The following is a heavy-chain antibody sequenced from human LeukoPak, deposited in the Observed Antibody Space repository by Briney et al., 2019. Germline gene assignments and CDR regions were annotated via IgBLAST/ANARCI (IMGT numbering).Heavy chain of an antibody. CDR2: IYSGGST. CDR3: ARGYSSGWPDF. V-gene: IGHV3-53*01. J-gene: IGHJ4*02. Sequence: GGSLRLSCAASGFTVSNNYMSWVRQAPGKGLEWVSVIYSGGSTYYADSVRGRFTISRDNSKNTLYLQMNSLRAEDTALYFCARGYSSGWPDFWGQGTLVTVSS. CDR1: GFTVSNNY. D-gene: IGHD6-25*01.